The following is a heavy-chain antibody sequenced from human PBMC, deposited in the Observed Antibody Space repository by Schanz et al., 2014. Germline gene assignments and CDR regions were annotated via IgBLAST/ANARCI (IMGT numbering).Heavy chain of an antibody. D-gene: IGHD6-13*01. J-gene: IGHJ4*01. CDR3: AREQIMAAAGLVDY. V-gene: IGHV3-48*01. CDR2: IATSSSTR. Sequence: VQLVESGGGVVQPGRSLRLSCAASGFTFSTYAMNWVRQVPGKGLEWLSYIATSSSTRHYADSVKGRVTISRDNAKNSLYLQMNSLRAEDTAVYYCAREQIMAAAGLVDYWGHGTLVTVSS. CDR1: GFTFSTYA.